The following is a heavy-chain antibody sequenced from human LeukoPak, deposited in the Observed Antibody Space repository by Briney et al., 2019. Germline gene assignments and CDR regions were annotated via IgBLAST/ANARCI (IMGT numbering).Heavy chain of an antibody. CDR1: GLTFSRHW. D-gene: IGHD6-13*01. CDR3: ARAAVGAASGPDY. J-gene: IGHJ4*02. Sequence: GGSLRLSCAASGLTFSRHWMHWVRQAPGKGLVWVSCINGDGSSTSYADSVKGRFTISRDNAKNTLYLQMNSLRAEDTAVYYCARAAVGAASGPDYWGQGTLVTVSS. CDR2: INGDGSST. V-gene: IGHV3-74*01.